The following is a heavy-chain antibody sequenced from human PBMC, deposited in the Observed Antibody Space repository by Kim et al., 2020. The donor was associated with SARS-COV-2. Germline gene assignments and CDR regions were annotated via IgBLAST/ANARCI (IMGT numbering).Heavy chain of an antibody. D-gene: IGHD4-17*01. V-gene: IGHV3-30*07. CDR3: ARDPPCTVTTEGYDY. Sequence: SVKGRFTIGEDNSKNTLYLQMNSLIAEDTAVYYCARDPPCTVTTEGYDYWGQGTLVTFSS. J-gene: IGHJ4*02.